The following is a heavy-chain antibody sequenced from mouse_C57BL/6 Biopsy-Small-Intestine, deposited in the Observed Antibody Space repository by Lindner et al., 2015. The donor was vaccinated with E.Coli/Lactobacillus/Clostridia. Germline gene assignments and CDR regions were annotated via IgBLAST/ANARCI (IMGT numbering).Heavy chain of an antibody. CDR3: ARRPCSGGTCYSQYYSCMDV. CDR1: VGTFSSTE. J-gene: IGHJ1*01. V-gene: IGHV1S126*01. Sequence: SVKVSCKASVGTFSSTEINWVRQAPGQGLEWVGGIIPIFGTTNSAPRFHDRVTITADKSTNTAYMEVFSLTSDDTAVYYCARRPCSGGTCYSQYYSCMDVWGEGTAVTVAS. CDR2: IIPIFGTT. D-gene: IGHD1-1*02.